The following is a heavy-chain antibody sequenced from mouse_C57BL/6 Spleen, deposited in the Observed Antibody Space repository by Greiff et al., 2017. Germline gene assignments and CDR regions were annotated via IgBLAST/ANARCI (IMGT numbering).Heavy chain of an antibody. CDR3: TRDAPLYYYGSSYVDYAMDY. V-gene: IGHV5-9-1*02. J-gene: IGHJ4*01. Sequence: EVKLMESGEGLVKPGGSLKLSCAASGFTFSSYAMSWVRQTPEKRLEWVAYISSGGDYIYYADTVKGRFTISRDNARNTLYLQMSSLKSEDTAMYYCTRDAPLYYYGSSYVDYAMDYWGQGTSVTVS. D-gene: IGHD1-1*01. CDR1: GFTFSSYA. CDR2: ISSGGDYI.